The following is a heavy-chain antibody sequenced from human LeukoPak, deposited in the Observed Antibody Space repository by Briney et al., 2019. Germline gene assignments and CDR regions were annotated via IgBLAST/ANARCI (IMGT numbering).Heavy chain of an antibody. CDR2: IYYSGST. CDR3: ARDSWDSSGYFDL. J-gene: IGHJ2*01. CDR1: GGSISSGDYY. V-gene: IGHV4-30-4*01. D-gene: IGHD6-19*01. Sequence: ASETLSLTCTVSGGSISSGDYYWSWIRQPPGKGLEWIGYIYYSGSTNYNPSLKSRVTISVDTSKNQFSLKLSSVTAADTAVYYCARDSWDSSGYFDLWGRGTLVTVSS.